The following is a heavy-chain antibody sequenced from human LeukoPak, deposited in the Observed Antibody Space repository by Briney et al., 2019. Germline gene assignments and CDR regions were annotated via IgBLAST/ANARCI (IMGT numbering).Heavy chain of an antibody. J-gene: IGHJ4*02. CDR1: GGSISSGGYY. Sequence: SETLSLTCTVSGGSISSGGYYWSWLRQHPGTGLEWIGYVYYRGSTYYNPSLKSRVTISVDTSKNQFSLKLSSGTAADTAVYYCASGPEEGGYCSSTSCPLDYWGQGTLVTVSS. CDR3: ASGPEEGGYCSSTSCPLDY. D-gene: IGHD2-2*01. CDR2: VYYRGST. V-gene: IGHV4-31*03.